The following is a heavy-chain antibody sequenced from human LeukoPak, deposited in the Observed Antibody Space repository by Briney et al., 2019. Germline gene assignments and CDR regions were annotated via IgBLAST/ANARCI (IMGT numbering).Heavy chain of an antibody. J-gene: IGHJ5*02. CDR3: ARRGDDYGDSEWFEP. CDR1: GVTFSNYA. D-gene: IGHD4-17*01. V-gene: IGHV3-30*04. Sequence: GGTLTLSCAASGVTFSNYAMHWVCQAPAQGLGPVAFISYDGSGKYYANSVKGRFTTSRDNSTNMMYLQMSSLRAEETAVFYCARRGDDYGDSEWFEPWGQGTLVTVSS. CDR2: ISYDGSGK.